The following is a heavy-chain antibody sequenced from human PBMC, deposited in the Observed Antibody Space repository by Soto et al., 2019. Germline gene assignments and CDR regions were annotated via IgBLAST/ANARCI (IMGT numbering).Heavy chain of an antibody. CDR2: INPNSGGT. D-gene: IGHD3-22*01. J-gene: IGHJ4*02. Sequence: ASVKVSCKASGYTFTGYYMRWVRQAPGQGLEWMGWINPNSGGTNYAQKFQGRVTMTRDTSISTAYMELSRLRSDDTAVYYCARDLEYYYDSSGHGSDYWGQGTLVTVSS. CDR1: GYTFTGYY. CDR3: ARDLEYYYDSSGHGSDY. V-gene: IGHV1-2*02.